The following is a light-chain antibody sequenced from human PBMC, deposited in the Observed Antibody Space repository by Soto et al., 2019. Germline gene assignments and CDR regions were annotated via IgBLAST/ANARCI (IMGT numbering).Light chain of an antibody. CDR2: KVS. V-gene: IGKV2-30*02. Sequence: DVVMTQSPLSLPVTLGQPASISCRSNQSLVHSDGIAYFSWFQQRPGRSPRRLIYKVSNRDSGVPARFSGSGSGTDFALKIRRVEAEDVGVDYCMQGTHWPITFGQGTRLEIK. CDR3: MQGTHWPIT. J-gene: IGKJ5*01. CDR1: QSLVHSDGIAY.